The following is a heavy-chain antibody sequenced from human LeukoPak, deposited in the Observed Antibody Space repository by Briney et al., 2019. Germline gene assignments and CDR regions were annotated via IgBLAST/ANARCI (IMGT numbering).Heavy chain of an antibody. CDR3: ARGAVAGAAYCYYYMDV. Sequence: ASVKVSCKASGYTFTGYYMHWVRQAPGQGLEWMGWINPNSGGTNYAQKFQGRVTMTRDTSIRTAYMELSRLRSDDTAVYSCARGAVAGAAYCYYYMDVWGKGTTVAASS. J-gene: IGHJ6*03. CDR1: GYTFTGYY. D-gene: IGHD6-19*01. CDR2: INPNSGGT. V-gene: IGHV1-2*02.